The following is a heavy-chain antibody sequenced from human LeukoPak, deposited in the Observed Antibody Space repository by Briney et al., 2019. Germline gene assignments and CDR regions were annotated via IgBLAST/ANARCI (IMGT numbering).Heavy chain of an antibody. CDR2: IKQDGSEK. Sequence: GGSLRLSCAASGFTFSSYWMSWVRQAPGKGLEWVANIKQDGSEKYYVDSVEGRFTISRDNAKNSLYLQMNSLRAEDTAVYYCAELGITMIGGVWGKGTTVTISS. CDR1: GFTFSSYW. J-gene: IGHJ6*04. CDR3: AELGITMIGGV. V-gene: IGHV3-7*01. D-gene: IGHD3-10*02.